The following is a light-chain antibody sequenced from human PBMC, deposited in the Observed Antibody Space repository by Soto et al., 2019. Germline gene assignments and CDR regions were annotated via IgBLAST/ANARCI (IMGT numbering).Light chain of an antibody. V-gene: IGLV6-57*02. CDR3: SSYTISSTWV. Sequence: NFMLTQPHSVSESPGKTVTISCTGSSGSIASNYVQWYQQRPGSAPTTVIYEDNQRPSGVPDRFSGSIDSSSNSASLTISGLKTEDEADYYCSSYTISSTWVFGGGTKLTVL. CDR2: EDN. J-gene: IGLJ3*02. CDR1: SGSIASNY.